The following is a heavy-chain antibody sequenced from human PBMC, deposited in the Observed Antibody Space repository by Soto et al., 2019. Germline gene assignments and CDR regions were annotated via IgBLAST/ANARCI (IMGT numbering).Heavy chain of an antibody. J-gene: IGHJ4*02. CDR2: IIPIFGTA. CDR1: GGTFSSYA. CDR3: EREFDSSGYSYYFDY. V-gene: IGHV1-69*13. D-gene: IGHD3-22*01. Sequence: SVKFSCKASGGTFSSYAIIWLRQAPGQGLEWMGVIIPIFGTANYAQKFQGRVTITADESTSTAYMELSSLRSEDTAVYYCEREFDSSGYSYYFDYWGQGTLVTVSS.